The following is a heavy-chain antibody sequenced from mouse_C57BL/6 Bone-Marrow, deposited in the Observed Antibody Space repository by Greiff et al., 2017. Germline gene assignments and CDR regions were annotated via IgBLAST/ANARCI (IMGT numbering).Heavy chain of an antibody. D-gene: IGHD1-2*01. Sequence: VQLQQPGAELVKPGASVKLSCKASGYTFTSYWMQWVKQRPGQGLEWIGEIDPSDSYTNYNQKFKGKATLTVDTSSSTAYMQLSSLTSEDSAVYYCARGTTAFDYWGQGTTLTVSS. CDR1: GYTFTSYW. V-gene: IGHV1-50*01. CDR2: IDPSDSYT. J-gene: IGHJ2*01. CDR3: ARGTTAFDY.